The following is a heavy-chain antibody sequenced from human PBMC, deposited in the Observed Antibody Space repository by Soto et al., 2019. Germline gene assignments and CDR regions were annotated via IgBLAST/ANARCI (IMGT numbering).Heavy chain of an antibody. D-gene: IGHD3-22*01. Sequence: EVQLVESGGGLVKPGGSLRLSCAASGFTFSSYSMNWVRQAPGKGLEWVSSISSSSSYIYYADSVKGRFTISRDNAKNSLYLQRNSLRAEDTAVYYCARTTDYYDSSGYYANFDYWGQGTLVTVSS. J-gene: IGHJ4*02. V-gene: IGHV3-21*01. CDR3: ARTTDYYDSSGYYANFDY. CDR1: GFTFSSYS. CDR2: ISSSSSYI.